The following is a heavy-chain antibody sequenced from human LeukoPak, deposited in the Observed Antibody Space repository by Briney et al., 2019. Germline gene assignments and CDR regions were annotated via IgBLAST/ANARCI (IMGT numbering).Heavy chain of an antibody. CDR3: ARNLDS. CDR1: GFTFSTSW. J-gene: IGHJ5*01. Sequence: GGSLRLSCVASGFTFSTSWMNWVRQAPGKGLEWVSFIGTSSGAIYYADSVKGRFTISRDNAKKSLYLQMNSLRDEDTAVYYCARNLDSWGQGALVTVSS. CDR2: IGTSSGAI. V-gene: IGHV3-48*02.